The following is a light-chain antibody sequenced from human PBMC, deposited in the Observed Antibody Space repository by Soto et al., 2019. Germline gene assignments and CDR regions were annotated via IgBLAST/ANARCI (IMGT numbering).Light chain of an antibody. CDR1: QSITSW. CDR2: DAS. CDR3: QHYNTYSPWT. Sequence: DIQLTQSPSTLSASVGDRVTITCRASQSITSWLAWYQQKPGKAPDLLIYDASTLESGVPSRFSGSGSGTEFTLTINSLQPDDFATYYGQHYNTYSPWTFGQGTKVEIK. V-gene: IGKV1-5*01. J-gene: IGKJ1*01.